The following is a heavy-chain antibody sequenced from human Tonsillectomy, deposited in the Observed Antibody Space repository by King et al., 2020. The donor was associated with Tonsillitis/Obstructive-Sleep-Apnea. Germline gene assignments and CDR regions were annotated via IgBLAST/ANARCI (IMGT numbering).Heavy chain of an antibody. CDR3: AKDSGGSYYSGADY. Sequence: VQLVESVGGVVQPGRSLRLSCAASGFTFSSYGMHWVRQAPGKGLEWVAVISYDGSNKYYADSVKGRFTISRDNSKNTLYLQMNSLRAEDTAVYYCAKDSGGSYYSGADYWGQGTLVTVSS. J-gene: IGHJ4*02. V-gene: IGHV3-30*18. CDR1: GFTFSSYG. CDR2: ISYDGSNK. D-gene: IGHD1-26*01.